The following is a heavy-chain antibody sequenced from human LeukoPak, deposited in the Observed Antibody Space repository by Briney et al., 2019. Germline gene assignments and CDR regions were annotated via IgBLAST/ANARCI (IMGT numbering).Heavy chain of an antibody. CDR2: MNPNSGNT. V-gene: IGHV1-8*01. CDR1: GYTFTSYD. CDR3: ARDLGGGDPVNY. J-gene: IGHJ4*02. Sequence: ASVKVSCKASGYTFTSYDVNWVRQATGQGLEWMGWMNPNSGNTGYAQKFQGRVTMTRDTSTSTVYMELSSLRSEDTAVYYCARDLGGGDPVNYWGQGTLVTVSS. D-gene: IGHD2-21*02.